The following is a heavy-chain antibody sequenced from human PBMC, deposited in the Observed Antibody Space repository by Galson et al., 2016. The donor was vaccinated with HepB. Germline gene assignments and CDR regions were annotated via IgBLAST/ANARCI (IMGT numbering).Heavy chain of an antibody. CDR2: IFYTGST. J-gene: IGHJ3*02. Sequence: SETLSLTCTVSGGNISTYYWSWIRQPPGKGLDWIGDIFYTGSTNYNPSVKSRVTISLDTSKNQFSLRLTSVTAADTAVYHCARQLSDYGDYHAFDTWGQGKLVTVSS. CDR3: ARQLSDYGDYHAFDT. D-gene: IGHD4-17*01. CDR1: GGNISTYY. V-gene: IGHV4-59*01.